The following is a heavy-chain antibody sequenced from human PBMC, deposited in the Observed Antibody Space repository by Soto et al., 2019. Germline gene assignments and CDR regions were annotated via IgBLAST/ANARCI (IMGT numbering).Heavy chain of an antibody. CDR1: GFTFSSYA. CDR3: AKGQHCRSTSCYFYYYGVDV. J-gene: IGHJ6*02. D-gene: IGHD2-2*01. Sequence: PGGSLRLSCAASGFTFSSYAMHWVRQAPGKGLEWVAVISYDGSNKYYADSVKGRFTISRDNSKNTLYLQMNSLRAEDTAVYYCAKGQHCRSTSCYFYYYGVDVWGQGTTVTVSS. CDR2: ISYDGSNK. V-gene: IGHV3-30-3*01.